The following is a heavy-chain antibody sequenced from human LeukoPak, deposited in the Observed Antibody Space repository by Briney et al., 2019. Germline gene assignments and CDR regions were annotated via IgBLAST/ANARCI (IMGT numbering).Heavy chain of an antibody. CDR1: GFTVSSNY. V-gene: IGHV3-66*01. D-gene: IGHD6-6*01. Sequence: PGGSLRLSCAASGFTVSSNYMSWVRQAPGKGLEWVSVIYSGGSTYYADSVKGRFTISRDNSKNTLYLQMNSLGAEDTAVYYCARDEYSSSSTYWGQGTLVTVSS. CDR2: IYSGGST. J-gene: IGHJ4*02. CDR3: ARDEYSSSSTY.